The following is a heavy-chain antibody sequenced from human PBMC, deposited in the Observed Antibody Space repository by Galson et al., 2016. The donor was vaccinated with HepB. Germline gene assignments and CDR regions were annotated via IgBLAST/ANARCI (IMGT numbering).Heavy chain of an antibody. D-gene: IGHD3-16*02. CDR2: IKRKTDGGPT. J-gene: IGHJ4*02. CDR3: INFIGLVGPN. Sequence: SLRLSCAASGFTFSTAWMSWVRQAPGKGLEWLGRIKRKTDGGPTDYVAPVKGRFTISRDDSKNTVYLQMNSLKIEDTAVYYCINFIGLVGPNWGQGALVTVSS. V-gene: IGHV3-15*01. CDR1: GFTFSTAW.